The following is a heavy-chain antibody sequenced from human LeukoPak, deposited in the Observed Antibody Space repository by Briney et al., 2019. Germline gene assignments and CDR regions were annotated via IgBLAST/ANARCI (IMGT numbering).Heavy chain of an antibody. V-gene: IGHV3-9*01. Sequence: PGGSLRLSCAASGFTFDDYAMHWVRQAPGKGLEWVSGISWNSGSIGYADSVKGRFTISRDNAKNSLYLQMNSLRAEDTALYYCAGRAGTNGFDYWGQGTLVTVSS. CDR2: ISWNSGSI. D-gene: IGHD1-7*01. CDR1: GFTFDDYA. J-gene: IGHJ4*02. CDR3: AGRAGTNGFDY.